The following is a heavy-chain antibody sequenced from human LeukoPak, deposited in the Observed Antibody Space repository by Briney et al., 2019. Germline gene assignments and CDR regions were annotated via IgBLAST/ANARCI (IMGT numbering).Heavy chain of an antibody. J-gene: IGHJ5*02. V-gene: IGHV1-8*01. CDR1: GYTFTNYD. CDR3: ARGPQGSSSWYWWFDP. CDR2: MNPNSGNT. Sequence: ASVRVSCKASGYTFTNYDINWVRQATGQGLEWMGWMNPNSGNTGYAQKFQGRVTITADKSTSTAYMELSSLRSEDTAVYYCARGPQGSSSWYWWFDPWGQGTLVTVSS. D-gene: IGHD6-13*01.